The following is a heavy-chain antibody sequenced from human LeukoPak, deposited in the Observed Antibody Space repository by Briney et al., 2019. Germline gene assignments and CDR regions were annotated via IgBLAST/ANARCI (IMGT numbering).Heavy chain of an antibody. CDR2: ISAYNGNT. CDR3: ARDPVVPAAMFVADWFDP. Sequence: ASVKVSCKASGYTFTSYGISWVRQAPGQGLEWLGWISAYNGNTNYAQKLQGRVTMTTDTSTSTAYMELRSLRSDDTAVYYCARDPVVPAAMFVADWFDPWGQGTLVTVSS. D-gene: IGHD2-2*01. J-gene: IGHJ5*02. V-gene: IGHV1-18*01. CDR1: GYTFTSYG.